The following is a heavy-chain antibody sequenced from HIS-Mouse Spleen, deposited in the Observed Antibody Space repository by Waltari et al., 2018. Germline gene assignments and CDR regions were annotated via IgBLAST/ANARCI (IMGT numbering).Heavy chain of an antibody. Sequence: QLQLQESGPGLVTPSETLSLTGTVSGGSIRSSSYYWGWIRQPPGKGLEWIGSIYYSGSTYYNPSLKSRVTISVDTSKNQFSLKLSSVTAADTAVYYCAREIPYSSSWYDWYFDLWGRGTLVTVSS. V-gene: IGHV4-39*07. CDR2: IYYSGST. D-gene: IGHD6-13*01. J-gene: IGHJ2*01. CDR3: AREIPYSSSWYDWYFDL. CDR1: GGSIRSSSYY.